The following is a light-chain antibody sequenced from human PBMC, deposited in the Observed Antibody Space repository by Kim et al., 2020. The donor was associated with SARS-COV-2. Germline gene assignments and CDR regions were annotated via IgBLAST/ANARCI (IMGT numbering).Light chain of an antibody. CDR2: GAS. J-gene: IGKJ2*01. V-gene: IGKV3-15*01. Sequence: EIVMTQSPATLSVSPGERATLSCRASQSVSSNLAWIQQKPGQAPRLLIYGASSRATGIPARFSGSASGTEFTLTISSLQSEDFAVYYCLQYNNWPYTFGQWTKLEI. CDR1: QSVSSN. CDR3: LQYNNWPYT.